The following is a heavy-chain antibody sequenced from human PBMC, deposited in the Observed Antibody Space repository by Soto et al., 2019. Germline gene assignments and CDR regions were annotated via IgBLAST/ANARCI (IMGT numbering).Heavy chain of an antibody. J-gene: IGHJ4*02. CDR2: IHHSGST. CDR3: ARYDYGSGNDYNIDY. V-gene: IGHV4-4*02. Sequence: SETLFLTCAVSGDSISSMNWWSWVRQPPGKGLEWIGEIHHSGSTNYNPSLKSRVTMSVEKSKNQFSLKLSSLTAADTAVYYCARYDYGSGNDYNIDYWGQGILVTVSS. D-gene: IGHD3-10*01. CDR1: GDSISSMNW.